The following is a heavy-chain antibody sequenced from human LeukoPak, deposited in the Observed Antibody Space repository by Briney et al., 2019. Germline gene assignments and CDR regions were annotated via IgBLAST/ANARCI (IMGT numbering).Heavy chain of an antibody. Sequence: ASVKVSCKASGHTFTGYYIHWVRQAPGQGLEWMGWINPNNGGTKYTQKFLGRVSMTGHTSINTAHMEVTSLRSDDTAVYYCTRRLGGSSEGYDYWGQGTLVTVSS. V-gene: IGHV1-2*02. J-gene: IGHJ4*02. CDR1: GHTFTGYY. CDR3: TRRLGGSSEGYDY. CDR2: INPNNGGT. D-gene: IGHD1-26*01.